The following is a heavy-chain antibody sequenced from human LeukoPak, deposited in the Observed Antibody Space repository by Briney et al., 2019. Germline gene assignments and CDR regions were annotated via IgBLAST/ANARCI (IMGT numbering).Heavy chain of an antibody. CDR1: EFTFSSYE. V-gene: IGHV3-48*03. Sequence: GGSLRLSCAAFEFTFSSYEMNWVRQAPGKGLEWVSYISSSGSSIYYADSVKGRFTISRDNAKNSLYLQMNSLRAEDTAVYYCARESGSSDWQIPYFDYWGQGTLVTVSS. CDR2: ISSSGSSI. CDR3: ARESGSSDWQIPYFDY. J-gene: IGHJ4*02. D-gene: IGHD6-19*01.